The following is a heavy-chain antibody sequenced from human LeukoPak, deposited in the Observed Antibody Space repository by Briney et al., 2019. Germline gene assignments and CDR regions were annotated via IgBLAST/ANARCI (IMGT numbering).Heavy chain of an antibody. CDR1: GDSVSSNSAA. CDR2: TYYRSKWYN. V-gene: IGHV6-1*01. J-gene: IGHJ4*02. Sequence: SQTLSLTCVISGDSVSSNSAAWNWIRQSPSRGLEWQGRTYYRSKWYNDYAVSVKSRITINPDTSKNQFSLQLNSVTPEDTAVYYCAREGGIIRSGSFDYWGQGTLVTVSS. D-gene: IGHD3-10*01. CDR3: AREGGIIRSGSFDY.